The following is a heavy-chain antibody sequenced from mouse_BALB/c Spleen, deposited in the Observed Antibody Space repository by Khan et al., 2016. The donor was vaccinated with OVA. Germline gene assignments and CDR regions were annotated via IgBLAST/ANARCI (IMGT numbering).Heavy chain of an antibody. D-gene: IGHD1-1*01. J-gene: IGHJ3*01. Sequence: EVKLVESGGDLVKPGGSLKLSCAASGFTFSTYGMSWVRQAPDKRLEWVATVSTGGSYTYYPDSVKGRFTISRDNAKNTLYLQLSGLRSEDTAMFSCTSRSDYYDSEGFAYWGQGTLVTVSA. CDR1: GFTFSTYG. V-gene: IGHV5-6*02. CDR3: TSRSDYYDSEGFAY. CDR2: VSTGGSYT.